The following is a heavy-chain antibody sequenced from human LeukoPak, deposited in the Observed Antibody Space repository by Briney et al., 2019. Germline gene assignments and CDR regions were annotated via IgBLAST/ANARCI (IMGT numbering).Heavy chain of an antibody. CDR1: GGSISSYY. V-gene: IGHV4-59*01. D-gene: IGHD3-10*01. CDR3: ARAPRITMVRGNSNWFDP. CDR2: ISYSGST. Sequence: SETLSLTCTVSGGSISSYYWSWIRQPPGKGLEWIGYISYSGSTNYNPSLKSRVTISVDTSKNQFSLKLSSVTAADTAVYYCARAPRITMVRGNSNWFDPWGQGTLVTVSS. J-gene: IGHJ5*02.